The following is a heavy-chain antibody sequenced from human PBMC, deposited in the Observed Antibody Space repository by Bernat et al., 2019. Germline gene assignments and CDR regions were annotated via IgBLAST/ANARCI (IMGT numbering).Heavy chain of an antibody. CDR2: ISSDGSTI. V-gene: IGHV3-48*01. CDR3: ARVSTITPRH. D-gene: IGHD3-10*01. J-gene: IGHJ1*01. CDR1: GFTFSSYA. Sequence: VQLVESGGGVVQPGRSLRLSCAASGFTFSSYAMHWVRQTPGKGLEWLSFISSDGSTIYYADSVRGRFTISRDDAKNSLFLQMNSLRAEDTAMYYCARVSTITPRHWGQGTLVTVSS.